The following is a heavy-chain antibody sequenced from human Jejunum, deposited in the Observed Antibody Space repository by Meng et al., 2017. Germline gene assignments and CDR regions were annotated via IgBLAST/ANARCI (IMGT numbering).Heavy chain of an antibody. CDR1: GFSLSTSGVG. CDR3: AHRLAYSSNYNVGWFDP. V-gene: IGHV2-5*02. J-gene: IGHJ5*02. CDR2: IYWDDDK. Sequence: SGPTLAKPTQTLTLTCTFSGFSLSTSGVGVGWIRQPTGKALECLALIYWDDDKRYNPSLKNRLTITKDTSKNQVVLTMTNMDPVDTATYYCAHRLAYSSNYNVGWFDPWGQGTLVTVSS. D-gene: IGHD6-13*01.